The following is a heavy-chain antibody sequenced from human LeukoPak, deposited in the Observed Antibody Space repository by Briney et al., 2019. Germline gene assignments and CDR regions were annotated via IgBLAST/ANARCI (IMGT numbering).Heavy chain of an antibody. CDR2: ISGSGGST. V-gene: IGHV3-23*01. CDR3: VPAALLDY. D-gene: IGHD2-2*01. Sequence: GGSLRLSCAASGFTFSSYSMNWVRQAPGKGLEWVSAISGSGGSTYYADSVKGRFTISRDNSKNTLYLQMNGLRAEDTAVYYCVPAALLDYWGQGTLVTVSS. CDR1: GFTFSSYS. J-gene: IGHJ4*02.